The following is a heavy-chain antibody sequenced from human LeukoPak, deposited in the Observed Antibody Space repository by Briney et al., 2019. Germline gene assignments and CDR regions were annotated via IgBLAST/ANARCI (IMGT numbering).Heavy chain of an antibody. V-gene: IGHV4-59*01. CDR3: ARTGSGWTRGFDY. CDR1: GGSINSYY. Sequence: SETLSLTCTVSGGSINSYYWSWIRQPPGKGLEWIGYIYYSGSTNHNPSLKSRVTISVDTSKNQFSLKLSSVTAADTAVYYCARTGSGWTRGFDYWGQGTLVTVSS. J-gene: IGHJ4*02. D-gene: IGHD6-19*01. CDR2: IYYSGST.